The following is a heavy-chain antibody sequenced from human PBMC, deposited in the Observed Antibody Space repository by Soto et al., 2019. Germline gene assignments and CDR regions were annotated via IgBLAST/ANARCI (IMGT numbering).Heavy chain of an antibody. J-gene: IGHJ4*02. CDR1: GGSMNTYY. CDR3: ARGSGNTFDY. V-gene: IGHV4-59*01. D-gene: IGHD2-15*01. Sequence: PSETLSLTCSVSGGSMNTYYWSWIRQPPGKGLEWIGYIYSSGSTNYKLSLKSRVVFSVDTSKNQFSLKLSSVTAADTAVYYCARGSGNTFDYWGQRTLVTVSS. CDR2: IYSSGST.